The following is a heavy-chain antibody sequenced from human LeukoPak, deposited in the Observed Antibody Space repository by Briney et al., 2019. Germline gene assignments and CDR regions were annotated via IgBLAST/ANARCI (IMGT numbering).Heavy chain of an antibody. J-gene: IGHJ3*02. CDR1: GGSISSGGHY. CDR3: ARVENVIYYDSRAGAFDI. Sequence: PSQTLSLTCTVSGGSISSGGHYWTWIRQHPGKGLEWIGYIYYSGSTYYNPSLKSRVTISVDTSKNQFSLKLSSVTAADTAVYYCARVENVIYYDSRAGAFDIWGQGTMVTVPS. D-gene: IGHD3-22*01. V-gene: IGHV4-31*03. CDR2: IYYSGST.